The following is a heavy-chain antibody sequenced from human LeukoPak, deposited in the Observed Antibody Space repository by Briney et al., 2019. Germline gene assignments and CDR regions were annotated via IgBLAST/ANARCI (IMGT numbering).Heavy chain of an antibody. V-gene: IGHV4-39*01. J-gene: IGHJ4*02. D-gene: IGHD3-10*01. Sequence: SETLSLTCAVYGGSFSTYYWGWIRQPPGKGLEWVACLSHRGNTWYNPSLESRVTISVDTSKNRFSLNFNSVTAADTALYWCARHNAPRRVGFDFWGQGILVTVSS. CDR2: LSHRGNT. CDR3: ARHNAPRRVGFDF. CDR1: GGSFSTYY.